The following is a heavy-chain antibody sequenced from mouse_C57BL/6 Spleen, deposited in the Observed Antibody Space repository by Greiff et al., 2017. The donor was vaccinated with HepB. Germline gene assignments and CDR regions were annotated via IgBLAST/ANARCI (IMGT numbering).Heavy chain of an antibody. D-gene: IGHD1-1*01. CDR1: GYAFSSYW. Sequence: QVQLQQSGAELVKPGASVKISCKASGYAFSSYWMNWVKQRPGKGLEWIGQIYPGDGDTNYNGKFKGKATLTADKSSSTAYMQLSSLTSEDSAVYFCARGRENYYGSFDYWGQGTTLTVSS. V-gene: IGHV1-80*01. J-gene: IGHJ2*01. CDR2: IYPGDGDT. CDR3: ARGRENYYGSFDY.